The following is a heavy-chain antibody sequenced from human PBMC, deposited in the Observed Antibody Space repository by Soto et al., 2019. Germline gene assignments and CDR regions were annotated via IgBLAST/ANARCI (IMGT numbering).Heavy chain of an antibody. D-gene: IGHD6-13*01. J-gene: IGHJ5*02. V-gene: IGHV1-69*13. CDR2: IIPIFGTA. Sequence: ASVNVSCKASGGTFSSYAISWVRQAPGQGLEWMGGIIPIFGTANYAQKFQGRVTITADESTSTAYMELSSLRSEDTAVYYCARAGDSSSLISIGLGNLYDPRGSGTLGPVSS. CDR1: GGTFSSYA. CDR3: ARAGDSSSLISIGLGNLYDP.